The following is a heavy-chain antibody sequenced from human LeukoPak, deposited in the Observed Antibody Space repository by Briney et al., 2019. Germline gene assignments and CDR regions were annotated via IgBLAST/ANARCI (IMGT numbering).Heavy chain of an antibody. Sequence: GGSLRLSCTVSGFTVSINSMSWVRQAPGKGLEWVSFIYSGGNTHYSDSVKVRFTISRDNSKNTLYLQMNSLRAEDTAVYYCARRAGEYSHPYDYWGQGTLVTVSS. CDR3: ARRAGEYSHPYDY. CDR2: IYSGGNT. J-gene: IGHJ4*02. D-gene: IGHD4-17*01. CDR1: GFTVSINS. V-gene: IGHV3-53*01.